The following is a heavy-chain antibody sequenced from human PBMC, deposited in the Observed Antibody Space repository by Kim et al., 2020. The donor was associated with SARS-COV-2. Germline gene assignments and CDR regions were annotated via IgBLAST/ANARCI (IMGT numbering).Heavy chain of an antibody. CDR3: AMGTVWGIVVVQTRAGAFDI. CDR1: GGTFSSYA. Sequence: SVKVSCKASGGTFSSYAISWVRQAPGQGLEWMGGIIPIFGTANYAQKFQGRVTITADESTSTAYMELSSLRSEDTAVYYCAMGTVWGIVVVQTRAGAFDIWGQGTMVTVSS. D-gene: IGHD3-22*01. J-gene: IGHJ3*02. V-gene: IGHV1-69*13. CDR2: IIPIFGTA.